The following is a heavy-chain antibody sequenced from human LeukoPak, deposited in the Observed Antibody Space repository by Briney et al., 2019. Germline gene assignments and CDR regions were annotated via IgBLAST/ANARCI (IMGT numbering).Heavy chain of an antibody. CDR1: GGSISSSSYY. J-gene: IGHJ5*02. D-gene: IGHD6-13*01. V-gene: IGHV4-39*01. Sequence: SETLSLTCTVSGGSISSSSYYWGWIRQPPGKGLEWIGSIYYSGSTYYNPSLKSRVTISVDTSKNQFSLKLSSVTAADTAVYYCARCSGYSSSGGLNWFDTWGQGTLVTVSS. CDR2: IYYSGST. CDR3: ARCSGYSSSGGLNWFDT.